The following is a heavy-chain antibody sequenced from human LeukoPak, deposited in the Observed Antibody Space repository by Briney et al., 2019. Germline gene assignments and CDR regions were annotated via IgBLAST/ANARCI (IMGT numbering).Heavy chain of an antibody. CDR3: AKGPDGSGYYTGLDY. D-gene: IGHD3-22*01. V-gene: IGHV3-9*01. CDR1: GFTFDDYA. J-gene: IGHJ4*02. Sequence: GRSLRLSYAASGFTFDDYAMHWVRQAPGKGLEWVSGISWNSGSIGYADSVKGRFTISRDNAKNSLYLQMNSLRAEDTALYYCAKGPDGSGYYTGLDYWGQGTLVTVSS. CDR2: ISWNSGSI.